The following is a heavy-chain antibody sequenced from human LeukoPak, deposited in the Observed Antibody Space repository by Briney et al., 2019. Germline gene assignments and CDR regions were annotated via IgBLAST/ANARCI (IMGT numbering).Heavy chain of an antibody. Sequence: GGSLRLSCAASGFTFRNYWMGWVRQAPGKGLEWVSTISGSDGSTYYAGSVKGRFTIYRDNSKNTLYLQMNSLRAEDTAVYYCAKSKVVAATMGRFDYWGQGTLVTVSS. CDR2: ISGSDGST. D-gene: IGHD2-15*01. CDR1: GFTFRNYW. J-gene: IGHJ4*02. CDR3: AKSKVVAATMGRFDY. V-gene: IGHV3-23*01.